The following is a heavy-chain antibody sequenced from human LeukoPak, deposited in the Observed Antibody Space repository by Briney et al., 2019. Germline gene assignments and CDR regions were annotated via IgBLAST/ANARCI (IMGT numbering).Heavy chain of an antibody. V-gene: IGHV4-61*02. CDR3: ARDRGNGDYGDYFDS. J-gene: IGHJ4*02. CDR2: IQTSGRV. D-gene: IGHD4-17*01. Sequence: SETLSLTCTVSGGSVTSGPNYWNWIRRPAGKGLEWIGRIQTSGRVNYNPSLKSRGTVYLDTPKNLVSLQLTSVTAADTAVYYCARDRGNGDYGDYFDSWGQGTQVTVSS. CDR1: GGSVTSGPNY.